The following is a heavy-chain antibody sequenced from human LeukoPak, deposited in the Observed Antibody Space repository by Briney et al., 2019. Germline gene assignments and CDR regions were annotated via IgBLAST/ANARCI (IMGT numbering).Heavy chain of an antibody. CDR3: ARDQASMTPGY. CDR1: GFTFGSYD. J-gene: IGHJ4*02. D-gene: IGHD1-14*01. Sequence: QPGGSLRLSCAASGFTFGSYDMRWVRRAPGKGLEWISTISGNGDITVYADSVKGRFTISRDNSKNTLYLQMNSLRAEDTAVYYCARDQASMTPGYWGQGTLVTVSS. CDR2: ISGNGDIT. V-gene: IGHV3-23*01.